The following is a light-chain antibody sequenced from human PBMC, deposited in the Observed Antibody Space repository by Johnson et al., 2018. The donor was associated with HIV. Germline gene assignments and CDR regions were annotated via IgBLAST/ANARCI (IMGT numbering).Light chain of an antibody. Sequence: QSVLTQPPSVSAAPGQKVTISCSGSSSNIGNNYVSWYQHLPGTAPTLLIYETNNRPSGIPDRFSGSKSGTSATLGITGLQPGDEAEYYCGTWDSSLSAGVVGTGTKVTVL. V-gene: IGLV1-51*02. CDR1: SSNIGNNY. CDR2: ETN. J-gene: IGLJ1*01. CDR3: GTWDSSLSAGV.